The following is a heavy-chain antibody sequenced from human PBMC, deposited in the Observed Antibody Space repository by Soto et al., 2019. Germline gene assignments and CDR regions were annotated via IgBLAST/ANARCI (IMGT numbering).Heavy chain of an antibody. CDR1: GGSLSGSTYS. CDR2: ICPSATT. V-gene: IGHV4-30-2*01. Sequence: SETLSLTCGVSGGSLSGSTYSWNLIRQPRGKGLEWIGYICPSATTYYNPSLKSRVTISIDGSKNQFSLSLRSLTAADTAVYYCARSREFDYWSQGTLVTVSS. J-gene: IGHJ4*02. CDR3: ARSREFDY.